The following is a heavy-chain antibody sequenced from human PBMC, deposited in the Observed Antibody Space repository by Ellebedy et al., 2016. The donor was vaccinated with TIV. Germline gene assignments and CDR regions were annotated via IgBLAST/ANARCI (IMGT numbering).Heavy chain of an antibody. CDR2: ISPSGDIT. CDR1: GFTFSNYA. D-gene: IGHD7-27*01. J-gene: IGHJ3*02. Sequence: GESLKISCAASGFTFSNYAMNWVRQAPGKGLEWVSAISPSGDITYFADSVKCRFTISRDNSQDTVHLQMHSLRAEDTAVYYCTKRGVAWAAFDIWGPGTLVTVSS. CDR3: TKRGVAWAAFDI. V-gene: IGHV3-23*01.